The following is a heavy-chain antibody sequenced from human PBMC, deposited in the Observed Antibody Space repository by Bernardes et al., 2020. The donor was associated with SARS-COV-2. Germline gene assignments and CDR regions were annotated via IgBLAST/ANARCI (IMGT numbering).Heavy chain of an antibody. D-gene: IGHD3-10*01. CDR3: AKDKRHLWFGDPLIEYYFDY. V-gene: IGHV3-30*18. CDR1: GFTFSSYG. CDR2: ISYDGSNK. J-gene: IGHJ4*02. Sequence: GGSLRLSCAASGFTFSSYGMHWVRQAPGKGLEWVAVISYDGSNKYYADSVKGRFTISRDNSKNTLYLQMNSLRAEDTAVYYCAKDKRHLWFGDPLIEYYFDYWGQGTLVTVSS.